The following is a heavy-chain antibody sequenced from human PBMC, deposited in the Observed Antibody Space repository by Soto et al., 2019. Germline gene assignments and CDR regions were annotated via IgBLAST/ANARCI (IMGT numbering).Heavy chain of an antibody. CDR1: GFTFSSYG. CDR2: IWYDGSNK. D-gene: IGHD3-3*01. J-gene: IGHJ4*02. CDR3: ARAGGIFGVVSAPNY. Sequence: QVQLVESGGGVVQPGRSLRLSCAASGFTFSSYGMHWVRQAPGKGLEWVAVIWYDGSNKYYADSVKGRFTISRDNSKNTLYLQMNSLRVENTAVYYCARAGGIFGVVSAPNYWGQGSLVTVSS. V-gene: IGHV3-33*01.